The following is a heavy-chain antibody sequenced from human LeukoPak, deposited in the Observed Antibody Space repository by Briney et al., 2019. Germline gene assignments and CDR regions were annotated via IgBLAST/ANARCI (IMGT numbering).Heavy chain of an antibody. D-gene: IGHD2-15*01. CDR1: GFTFSTYR. CDR2: IKQDGSEK. J-gene: IGHJ3*02. Sequence: GGSLRLSCAASGFTFSTYRMSWVRQAPGKGLEWVANIKQDGSEKHYVDSVKGRFTISRDNAKNSLYLQMSSLRAEDTAVYYCAKEISLGYCSGGSCYVDAFDIWGQGTMVTVSS. CDR3: AKEISLGYCSGGSCYVDAFDI. V-gene: IGHV3-7*01.